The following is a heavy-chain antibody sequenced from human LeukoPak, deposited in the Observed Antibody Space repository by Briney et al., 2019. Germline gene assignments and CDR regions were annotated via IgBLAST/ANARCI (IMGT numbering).Heavy chain of an antibody. CDR1: GGSISSYY. J-gene: IGHJ3*02. D-gene: IGHD6-13*01. CDR2: IYYSGST. Sequence: SETLSLTCTVSGGSISSYYWSWIRQPPGKGLEWIGYIYYSGSTNYNPSLKSRVTISADTSKNQFSLKLSSVTAADTAVYYCARRQQLVQDDAFDIWGQGTMVTVSS. V-gene: IGHV4-59*01. CDR3: ARRQQLVQDDAFDI.